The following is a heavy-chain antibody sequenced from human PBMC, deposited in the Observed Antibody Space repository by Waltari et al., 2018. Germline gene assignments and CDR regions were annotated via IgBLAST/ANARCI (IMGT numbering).Heavy chain of an antibody. CDR3: ASSLNDYGDYSFQH. CDR2: IYHSGST. D-gene: IGHD4-17*01. CDR1: GYSISSGYY. J-gene: IGHJ1*01. V-gene: IGHV4-38-2*01. Sequence: QVQLQESGPGLVKPSETLSLTCAVSGYSISSGYYWGWIRQPPGKGLEWIGSIYHSGSTYYNPSFKSRVTISVDTSKNQFSLKLSSVTAADTAVYYCASSLNDYGDYSFQHWGQGTLVTVSS.